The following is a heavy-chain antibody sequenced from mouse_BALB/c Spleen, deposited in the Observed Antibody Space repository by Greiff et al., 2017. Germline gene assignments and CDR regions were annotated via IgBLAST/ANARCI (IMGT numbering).Heavy chain of an antibody. J-gene: IGHJ3*01. D-gene: IGHD2-3*01. Sequence: LQHPGSELVRPGASVKLSCKASGYTFTSYWMHRVKQRPGQGLEWIGNIYPGSGSTNYDEKFKSKATLTVDTSSSTAYMQLSSLTSEDSAVYYCTRSGYDVCAYWGQGTLVTVSA. CDR1: GYTFTSYW. CDR2: IYPGSGST. CDR3: TRSGYDVCAY. V-gene: IGHV1S22*01.